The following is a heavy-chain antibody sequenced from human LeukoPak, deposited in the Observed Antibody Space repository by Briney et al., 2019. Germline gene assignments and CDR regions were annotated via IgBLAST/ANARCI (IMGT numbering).Heavy chain of an antibody. D-gene: IGHD2-2*01. CDR3: ANPQVDEYQLLDDY. CDR1: GFTFSSYA. Sequence: GGSLRLSCAASGFTFSSYAMSWVRQAPGKGLEWVSAISGSGGSTYYADSVKGRFTISRDNSKNTLYLQMNSLRAEDTAVYYCANPQVDEYQLLDDYRGQGTLVTVSS. J-gene: IGHJ4*02. CDR2: ISGSGGST. V-gene: IGHV3-23*01.